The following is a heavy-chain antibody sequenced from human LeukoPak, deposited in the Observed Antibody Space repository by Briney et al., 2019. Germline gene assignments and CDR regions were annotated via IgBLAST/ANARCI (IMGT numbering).Heavy chain of an antibody. CDR2: IKQDGSEK. CDR3: AREGGLTYYYDSTSHWFDP. Sequence: GGSLRLSCAASGFTFSNYNMNWVRQAPGKTMEWVANIKQDGSEKYYVDSVKGRFTISRDNAKNSLYLQMNSLRAEDTAVYYCAREGGLTYYYDSTSHWFDPWGQGTLVTVSS. CDR1: GFTFSNYN. J-gene: IGHJ5*02. D-gene: IGHD3-22*01. V-gene: IGHV3-7*01.